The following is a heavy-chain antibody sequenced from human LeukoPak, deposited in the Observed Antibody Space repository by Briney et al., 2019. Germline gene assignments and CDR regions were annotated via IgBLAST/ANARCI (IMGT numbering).Heavy chain of an antibody. D-gene: IGHD3-16*01. V-gene: IGHV3-74*01. Sequence: GGSLRLSCRVSGFTFNTYWMHWVRQAPGKGLVWVSRMNNDGRVISYADSVKGRFTISRDNAKNTLYLQMNSLRAEDTAVYYCAKGSRIWGNYYFDFWGQGTLVTVSS. CDR2: MNNDGRVI. J-gene: IGHJ4*02. CDR3: AKGSRIWGNYYFDF. CDR1: GFTFNTYW.